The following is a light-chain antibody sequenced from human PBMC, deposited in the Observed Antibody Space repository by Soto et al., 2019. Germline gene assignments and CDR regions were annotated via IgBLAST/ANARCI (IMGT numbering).Light chain of an antibody. V-gene: IGLV2-14*01. CDR1: SSDIGGYNY. Sequence: QSVLTQPASVSGSPGQSITISCTGTSSDIGGYNYVSWYQQYPGKAPKVMIYDVSNRPSGVSNRFAGSKSGNSASLTISGLQAEDEGYYYCSSFTTTGVLFGGGTKLTVL. CDR2: DVS. J-gene: IGLJ3*02. CDR3: SSFTTTGVL.